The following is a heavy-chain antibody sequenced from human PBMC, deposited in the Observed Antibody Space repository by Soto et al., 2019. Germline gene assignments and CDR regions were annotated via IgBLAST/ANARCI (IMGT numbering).Heavy chain of an antibody. Sequence: ASVKVSCKASGYTFTGYYMHWVRQAPGQGLEWMGWINPNSGGTNYAQKFQGRVTMTRDTSISTAYMELSRLRSEDTAVYYCARVDYYGSGTIGYFDYWGQGTLVTVSS. J-gene: IGHJ4*02. CDR3: ARVDYYGSGTIGYFDY. CDR1: GYTFTGYY. V-gene: IGHV1-2*02. D-gene: IGHD3-10*01. CDR2: INPNSGGT.